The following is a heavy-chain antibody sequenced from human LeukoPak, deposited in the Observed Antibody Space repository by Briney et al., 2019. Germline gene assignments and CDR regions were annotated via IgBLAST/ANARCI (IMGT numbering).Heavy chain of an antibody. Sequence: SETLSLTCTVSGGSISSSSYYWGWIRQPPGKGLEWIGSIYYSGSTYYNPSLKSRVTISVDTSKNQFSLKLSSVTAADTAVYYCAKIVAVPAAIVGYFDYWGQGTLVTVSS. J-gene: IGHJ4*02. CDR1: GGSISSSSYY. D-gene: IGHD2-2*02. CDR2: IYYSGST. V-gene: IGHV4-39*01. CDR3: AKIVAVPAAIVGYFDY.